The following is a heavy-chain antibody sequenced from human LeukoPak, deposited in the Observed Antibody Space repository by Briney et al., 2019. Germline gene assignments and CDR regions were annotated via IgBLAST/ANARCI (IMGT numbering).Heavy chain of an antibody. CDR3: ARIFYYYGMDV. J-gene: IGHJ6*02. CDR1: GFTFSTYE. D-gene: IGHD2-15*01. CDR2: ISSGASTI. V-gene: IGHV3-48*03. Sequence: PGGSLRLSCAASGFTFSTYEMNWVRQAPGKGLEWVSYISSGASTIYYADSVKGRFTISRDNAKKSVYLQMSSLRAEDTAVYYCARIFYYYGMDVWGQGITVTVSS.